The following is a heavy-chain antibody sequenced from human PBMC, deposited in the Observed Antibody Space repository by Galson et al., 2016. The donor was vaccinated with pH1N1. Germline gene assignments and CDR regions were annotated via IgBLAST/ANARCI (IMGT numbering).Heavy chain of an antibody. CDR2: IHLGGSHI. J-gene: IGHJ3*02. D-gene: IGHD4-17*01. V-gene: IGHV5-51*01. Sequence: QSGAEVKKPGESLKISCKGSGYRFRRSWIGWVRQMPGKGLEWMGIIHLGGSHIRYSPSFQGQVTISADKSINIVSLQWSSLKASDTAMYYCARQNDYGDYRGDAFDSWGQGTMGTVSS. CDR1: GYRFRRSW. CDR3: ARQNDYGDYRGDAFDS.